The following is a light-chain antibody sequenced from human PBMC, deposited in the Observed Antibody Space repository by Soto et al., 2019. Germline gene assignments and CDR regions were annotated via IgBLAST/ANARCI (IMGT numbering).Light chain of an antibody. CDR3: QQYGSSLSIT. CDR1: QSVSSSY. CDR2: GAS. Sequence: EIVLTQSPGTLSLSPGERVTLSCRASQSVSSSYLAWYQQKPGQAPRLLIYGASSRATGISDRFSGSGSGTDFTLTISRLEPEYFAVYYCQQYGSSLSITFGQGTRLENK. J-gene: IGKJ5*01. V-gene: IGKV3-20*01.